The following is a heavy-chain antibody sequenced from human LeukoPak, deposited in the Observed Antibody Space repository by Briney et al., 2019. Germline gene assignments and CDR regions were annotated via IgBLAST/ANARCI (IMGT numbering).Heavy chain of an antibody. CDR1: GFTFSSYG. CDR3: AKSGLNRFDY. Sequence: GGALRLSCVASGFTFSSYGMSWVRQAPGKGLEWVSNISGRGGSTYYADSVKGRFTISRDDSKKTLYLQMNSLRAEDTAVYYCAKSGLNRFDYWGQGILVTVSS. J-gene: IGHJ4*02. D-gene: IGHD1-14*01. CDR2: ISGRGGST. V-gene: IGHV3-23*01.